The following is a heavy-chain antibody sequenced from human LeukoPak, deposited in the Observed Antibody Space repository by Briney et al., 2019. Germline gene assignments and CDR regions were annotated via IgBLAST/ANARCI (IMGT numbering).Heavy chain of an antibody. Sequence: ASVKVSCKASGYTFTSYGISWVRQAPGQGLEWMGWISAYNGNTNYAQKLQGRVTMTTDTSTSTAYMELRSLRSDDTAVYYCARARSERFGSSWVDYYYGMDVWGQGTTVTVSS. CDR3: ARARSERFGSSWVDYYYGMDV. D-gene: IGHD3-10*01. CDR2: ISAYNGNT. V-gene: IGHV1-18*01. J-gene: IGHJ6*02. CDR1: GYTFTSYG.